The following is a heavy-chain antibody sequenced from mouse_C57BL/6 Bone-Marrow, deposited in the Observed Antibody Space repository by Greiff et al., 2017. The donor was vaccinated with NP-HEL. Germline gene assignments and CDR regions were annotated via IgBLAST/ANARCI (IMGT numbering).Heavy chain of an antibody. CDR3: ARKGYDVTY. CDR2: INPSTGGT. Sequence: EVQLQQSGPELVKPGASVKISCKASGYSFTGYYMNWVKQSPEKSLEWIGEINPSTGGTTYNQKFKAKATLTVDKSSSTAYMQLKSLTSEDSAVYYCARKGYDVTYWGQGTLVTVSA. V-gene: IGHV1-42*01. J-gene: IGHJ3*01. D-gene: IGHD2-2*01. CDR1: GYSFTGYY.